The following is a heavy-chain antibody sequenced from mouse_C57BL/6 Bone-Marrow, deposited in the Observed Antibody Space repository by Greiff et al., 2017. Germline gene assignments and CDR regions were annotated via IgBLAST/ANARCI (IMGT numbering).Heavy chain of an antibody. Sequence: EVKLVESGSELVRPGASVTLSCTASGFNIKDDYMHWVQPRPEQCLEWIGWIDPENGDTEYASKFPGKATITADKSSNTAYLQLSSLTSEDTAVYYCTVAHWYFDVWGTGTTVTVSS. CDR3: TVAHWYFDV. CDR1: GFNIKDDY. V-gene: IGHV14-4*01. J-gene: IGHJ1*03. CDR2: IDPENGDT. D-gene: IGHD1-3*01.